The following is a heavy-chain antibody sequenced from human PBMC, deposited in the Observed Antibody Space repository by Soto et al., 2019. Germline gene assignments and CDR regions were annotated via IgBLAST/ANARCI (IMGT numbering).Heavy chain of an antibody. CDR1: GFTFSSYV. J-gene: IGHJ4*02. D-gene: IGHD3-10*01. CDR3: ARGGGFFDY. Sequence: EVQLVESGGGLVQPGGSLRLSCAASGFTFSSYVINWLRQAPGKGLEWVSYISISSSTRYYADSVRGRFTISRDNAKNSLYLQMNSLRDEDTAVYYCARGGGFFDYWGQGTLATVSS. CDR2: ISISSSTR. V-gene: IGHV3-48*02.